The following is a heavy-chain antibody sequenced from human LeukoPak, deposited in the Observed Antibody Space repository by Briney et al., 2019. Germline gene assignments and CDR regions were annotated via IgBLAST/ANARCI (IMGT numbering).Heavy chain of an antibody. V-gene: IGHV4-30-4*01. J-gene: IGHJ5*02. CDR2: IYYSGST. CDR1: GGSISSGDYY. Sequence: SQTLSLTCTVSGGSISSGDYYWSWIRQPPGKGLEWIGYIYYSGSTYYNPSLKSRVTMSLDTSKSQFSLKLTSVTAADTAIYYCARAPIPYDRSRTDYRFDPWGQGTLVTVAS. CDR3: ARAPIPYDRSRTDYRFDP. D-gene: IGHD3-16*01.